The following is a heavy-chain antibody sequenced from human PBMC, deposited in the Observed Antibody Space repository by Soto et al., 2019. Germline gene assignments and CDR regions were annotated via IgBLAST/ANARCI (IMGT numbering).Heavy chain of an antibody. CDR1: GGSISSYY. CDR2: IYYSGST. J-gene: IGHJ4*02. CDR3: ARGVAYYYDSSGYIFDY. D-gene: IGHD3-22*01. V-gene: IGHV4-59*01. Sequence: TLSLTCTVSGGSISSYYWSWIRQPPGKGLEWIGYIYYSGSTNYNPSLKSRVTISVDTSKNQFSLKLSSVTAADTAVYYCARGVAYYYDSSGYIFDYWGQGTLVTVSS.